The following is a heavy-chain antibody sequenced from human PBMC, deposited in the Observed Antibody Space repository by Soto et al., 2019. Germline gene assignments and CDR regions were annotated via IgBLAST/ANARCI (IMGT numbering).Heavy chain of an antibody. CDR1: GGTFSSYA. D-gene: IGHD2-15*01. J-gene: IGHJ6*02. CDR3: ASCSGGSCYSVSWYYYATDV. V-gene: IGHV1-69*13. CDR2: IIPIFGTA. Sequence: SVKVSCKASGGTFSSYAISWVRQAPGQGLEWMGGIIPIFGTANYAQKFQGRVTITADESTSTAYMELSSLRSEDTAVYYCASCSGGSCYSVSWYYYATDVWGQGTSVTLSS.